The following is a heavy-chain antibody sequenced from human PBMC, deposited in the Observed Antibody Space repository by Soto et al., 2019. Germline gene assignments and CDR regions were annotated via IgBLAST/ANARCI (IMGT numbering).Heavy chain of an antibody. Sequence: ASVKVSCKASGYTFTSYYMHWVRQAPGQGLEWMGIINPSGGSTSYAQKFQGRVTMTRDTSTSTVYMELSSLRSEDTAVYYCARVHRPLAHNYYYGMDVWGQGTTVTVSS. CDR1: GYTFTSYY. D-gene: IGHD3-3*02. V-gene: IGHV1-46*01. CDR3: ARVHRPLAHNYYYGMDV. J-gene: IGHJ6*02. CDR2: INPSGGST.